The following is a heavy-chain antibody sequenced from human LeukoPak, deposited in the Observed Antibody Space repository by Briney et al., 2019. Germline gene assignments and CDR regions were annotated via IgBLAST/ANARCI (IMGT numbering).Heavy chain of an antibody. CDR1: GFAFRSHA. Sequence: GGSLRLSCTASGFAFRSHAMHWVRQAPGKGLEWVASIRDDGSKKFYADSVKGRFTISRDNSKNTLYLQMNSLRAEDTAVYYCAKIPYGDYVLDYYYYMDVWGKGTTVTISS. J-gene: IGHJ6*03. CDR2: IRDDGSKK. CDR3: AKIPYGDYVLDYYYYMDV. D-gene: IGHD4-17*01. V-gene: IGHV3-30*02.